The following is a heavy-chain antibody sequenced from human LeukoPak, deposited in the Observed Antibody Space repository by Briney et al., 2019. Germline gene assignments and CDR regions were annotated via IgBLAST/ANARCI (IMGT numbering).Heavy chain of an antibody. CDR3: ARDAEDPRLW. J-gene: IGHJ4*02. CDR1: GFTFSSYG. D-gene: IGHD4/OR15-4a*01. V-gene: IGHV3-21*01. Sequence: GGSLRLSCAASGFTFSSYGMTWVRQAPGKGLEWVSSITARRVATYYADSVKGRFTISRDNAKNSLYLQMNSLRAEDTAVYYCARDAEDPRLWWGQGTLVTVSS. CDR2: ITARRVAT.